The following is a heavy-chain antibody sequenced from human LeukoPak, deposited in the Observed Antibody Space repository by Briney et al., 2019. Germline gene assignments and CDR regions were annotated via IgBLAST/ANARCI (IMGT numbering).Heavy chain of an antibody. CDR1: GFTFSDSG. Sequence: GGSLRPSCAASGFTFSDSGVHWVRQAPGKGLEWVSFIARNGNYAYYAASVKGRFSISRDNARNSVFLQMNTLRTDDTALYYCARDLSEGEAFWGPGTLVTVSS. CDR2: IARNGNYA. J-gene: IGHJ4*02. D-gene: IGHD2-21*01. V-gene: IGHV3-21*01. CDR3: ARDLSEGEAF.